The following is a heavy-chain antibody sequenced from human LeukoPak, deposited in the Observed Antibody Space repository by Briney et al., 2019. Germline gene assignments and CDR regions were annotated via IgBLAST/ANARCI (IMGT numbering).Heavy chain of an antibody. D-gene: IGHD2-8*01. Sequence: SETLSLTCTVSGGSISSYWWSWIRQPPGKGLEWLGYIYYSGNTNYNPSLKNRVTISVDTSKNQFSLKLSSVTAADTAVYHCARIEWDYYYYMDVWGKGTTVTVSS. CDR2: IYYSGNT. CDR3: ARIEWDYYYYMDV. V-gene: IGHV4-59*01. CDR1: GGSISSYW. J-gene: IGHJ6*03.